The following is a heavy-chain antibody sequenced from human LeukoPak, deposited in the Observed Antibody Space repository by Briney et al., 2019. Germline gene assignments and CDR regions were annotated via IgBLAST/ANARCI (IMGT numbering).Heavy chain of an antibody. CDR1: GGSISRGDYY. J-gene: IGHJ5*02. V-gene: IGHV4-61*02. CDR3: ARVLTQRGDCSGGSCYSGRWFDP. CDR2: IYTSGST. D-gene: IGHD2-15*01. Sequence: SETLSLTCTVSGGSISRGDYYWTWIRQPAGKGLEWIGRIYTSGSTNYNPSLKSRVTISLDMSKKQFSLKMSSVTAADTAVYYCARVLTQRGDCSGGSCYSGRWFDPWGQGTLVTVSS.